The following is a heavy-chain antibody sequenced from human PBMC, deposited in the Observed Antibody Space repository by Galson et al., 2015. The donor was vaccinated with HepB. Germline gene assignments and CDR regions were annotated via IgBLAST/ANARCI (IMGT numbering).Heavy chain of an antibody. CDR2: IIPIFGTA. V-gene: IGHV1-69*13. CDR3: ARDQAGYSYGPGAFDI. Sequence: SVKVSCKASGGTFSSYAISWVRQAPGQGLEWMGGIIPIFGTANYAQKFQGRVTITADESTSTAYMELSSLRSEDTAVYYCARDQAGYSYGPGAFDIWGQGTMVTVSS. J-gene: IGHJ3*02. D-gene: IGHD5-18*01. CDR1: GGTFSSYA.